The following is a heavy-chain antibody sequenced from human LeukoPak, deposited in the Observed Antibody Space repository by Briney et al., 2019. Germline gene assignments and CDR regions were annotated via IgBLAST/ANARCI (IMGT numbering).Heavy chain of an antibody. Sequence: PGGSLRLSCAASGFTFDDYGMSWVRQAPGKGLEWVSGINWNGGSTGYADSVKGRFTISRDNSKNTLYLQMNSLRAEDTAVYYCASGIAARYYFDYWGQGTLVTVSS. CDR3: ASGIAARYYFDY. D-gene: IGHD6-6*01. J-gene: IGHJ4*02. CDR2: INWNGGST. V-gene: IGHV3-20*04. CDR1: GFTFDDYG.